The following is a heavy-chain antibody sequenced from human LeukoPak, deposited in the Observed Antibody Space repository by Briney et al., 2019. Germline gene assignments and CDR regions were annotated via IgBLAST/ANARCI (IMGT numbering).Heavy chain of an antibody. J-gene: IGHJ4*02. CDR2: IREDGSDD. Sequence: GGSLRLSCAASGFTFSTYSMNWVRLAPGKGLAWVANIREDGSDDTYEASVKGRFTISRDNARNSLFLQMNSLRAEDTAVYYCARGDGYYFGFWGQGTPVTVSS. CDR3: ARGDGYYFGF. V-gene: IGHV3-7*03. CDR1: GFTFSTYS.